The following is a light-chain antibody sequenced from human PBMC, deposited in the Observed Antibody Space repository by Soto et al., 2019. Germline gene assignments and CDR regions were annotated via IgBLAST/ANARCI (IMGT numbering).Light chain of an antibody. V-gene: IGKV1-5*01. Sequence: DIQMTQSPSTLSASVGDRVTITCRASQSISSWLAWYQQKPGKAPKLLMSDSPSLESGVPSRFSGSVSRKQFTLTLSSLQPDDLATYSCHQYNSHSLPFGPGTKLDIQ. J-gene: IGKJ3*01. CDR1: QSISSW. CDR3: HQYNSHSLP. CDR2: DSP.